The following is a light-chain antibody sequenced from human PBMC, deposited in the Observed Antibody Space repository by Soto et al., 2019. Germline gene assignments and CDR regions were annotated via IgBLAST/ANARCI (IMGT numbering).Light chain of an antibody. Sequence: DIQMTQSPSSLSASVGDRVTITCPASQGIRNDLGWYQQKPGKAPKRLVYGATSLQSGVPSRFRSSGSGTEFALTISSLQPEDFATYCCLQYKSYPWPFGQGTKVEI. V-gene: IGKV1-17*01. J-gene: IGKJ1*01. CDR2: GAT. CDR3: LQYKSYPWP. CDR1: QGIRND.